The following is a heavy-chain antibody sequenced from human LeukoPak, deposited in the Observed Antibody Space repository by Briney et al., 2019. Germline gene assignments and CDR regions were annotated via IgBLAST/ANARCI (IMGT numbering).Heavy chain of an antibody. J-gene: IGHJ4*02. D-gene: IGHD2-2*02. CDR2: ISYDGSNK. CDR1: GFTFSSYA. V-gene: IGHV3-30*01. Sequence: GGSLRLSCAASGFTFSSYAMHWVRQAPGKGLKWVAVISYDGSNKYYADSVKGRFTISRDNSKNTLYLQMNSLRAEDTAVYYCAWGCSSTSCYKNWGQGTLVTVSS. CDR3: AWGCSSTSCYKN.